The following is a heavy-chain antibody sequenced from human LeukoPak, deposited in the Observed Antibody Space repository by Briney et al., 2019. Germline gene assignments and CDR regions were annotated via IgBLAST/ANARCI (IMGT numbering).Heavy chain of an antibody. CDR3: AKDLRYCSGGSCH. CDR2: ISGSGGST. D-gene: IGHD2-15*01. V-gene: IGHV3-23*01. J-gene: IGHJ4*02. Sequence: PGGSLRLSCAASGFTFSSYAMSWVRQAPGKGLEWVSAISGSGGSTYYADSVKGRFTISRDNSKNKLYLQMNSLRAEDTAVYYCAKDLRYCSGGSCHWGQGTLVTVSS. CDR1: GFTFSSYA.